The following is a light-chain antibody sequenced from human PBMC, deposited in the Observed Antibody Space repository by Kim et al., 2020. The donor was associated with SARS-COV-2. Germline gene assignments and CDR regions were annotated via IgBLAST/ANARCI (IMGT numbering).Light chain of an antibody. V-gene: IGLV1-47*01. CDR1: ATNIGSTS. Sequence: GTLGTTFTISCTEDATNIGSTSVQWCPQYPPTAPNLRTTKQSLWLDRFSCSTSATSASLAISGLPSDDEADYYCLTSCDSRSAGVFGGGTQLTVL. CDR3: LTSCDSRSAGV. J-gene: IGLJ3*02. CDR2: KQS.